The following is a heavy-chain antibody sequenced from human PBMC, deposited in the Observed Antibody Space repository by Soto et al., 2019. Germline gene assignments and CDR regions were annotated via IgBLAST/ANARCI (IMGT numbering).Heavy chain of an antibody. D-gene: IGHD3-9*01. V-gene: IGHV2-26*01. CDR3: ARRRGDILTIDP. Sequence: QVTLKESGPVLLKPTETLTLTCTVSGFSLNNPMMGVTWIRQPPGKALEWLAHIFSSDETSSRTPLKNRLTTAQDTSKIQVVLTLTNVDPVDTATYFCARRRGDILTIDPWGQGTLGTVSS. J-gene: IGHJ5*02. CDR2: IFSSDET. CDR1: GFSLNNPMMG.